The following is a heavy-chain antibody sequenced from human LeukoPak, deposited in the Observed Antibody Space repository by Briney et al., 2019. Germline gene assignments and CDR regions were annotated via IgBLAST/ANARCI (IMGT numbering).Heavy chain of an antibody. CDR1: GFTFSSYA. Sequence: GRSLRLSCAASGFTFSSYAMRWVRQAPGKGLEWVAVISYDGSNKYYADSVKGRFTISRDNSKNTLYLQMNSLRAEDTAVYYCARDLHKDYGDYVGYWGQGTLVTVSS. D-gene: IGHD4-17*01. J-gene: IGHJ4*02. V-gene: IGHV3-30-3*01. CDR2: ISYDGSNK. CDR3: ARDLHKDYGDYVGY.